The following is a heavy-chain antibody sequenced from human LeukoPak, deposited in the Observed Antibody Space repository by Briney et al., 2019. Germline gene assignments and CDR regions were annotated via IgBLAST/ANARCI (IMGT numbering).Heavy chain of an antibody. Sequence: TGGSLRLSCAASGFTFSSYSMNWVRQAPGKGLEWVSYISSSSSTIYYADSVKGRFTISRDNAKNSLYLQMNSLRAEDTAVYYCARDGAVRGGAGFYYYYGMDVWGQGTTVTVSS. CDR1: GFTFSSYS. V-gene: IGHV3-48*01. D-gene: IGHD3-10*01. J-gene: IGHJ6*02. CDR3: ARDGAVRGGAGFYYYYGMDV. CDR2: ISSSSSTI.